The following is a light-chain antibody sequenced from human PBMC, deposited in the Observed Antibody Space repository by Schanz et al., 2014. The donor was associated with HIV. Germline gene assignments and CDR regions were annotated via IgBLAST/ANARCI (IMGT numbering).Light chain of an antibody. J-gene: IGKJ2*01. Sequence: EIVLTQSPATLSLSPGERATLSCWASQSISSHLGWYQQKPGQAPRLLIVDASNRATGIPARFSGSGSGTEFTLTINSLQSEDFAVYYCQQYNNWPPYTFGQGTKLEIK. V-gene: IGKV3-11*01. CDR2: DAS. CDR1: QSISSH. CDR3: QQYNNWPPYT.